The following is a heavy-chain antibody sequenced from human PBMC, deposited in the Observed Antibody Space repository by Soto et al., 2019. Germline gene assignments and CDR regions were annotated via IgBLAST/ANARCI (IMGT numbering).Heavy chain of an antibody. Sequence: QVQLVQSGAEVKKPGASVKVSCKASGYTFTSYGISWVRQAPGQGREWMGWISAYNGNTNYAQKLQGRVTMTTDTSTSTAYMELRSLRSDDTAVYYCAGQDEYDYVWGSYPYWGQGTLVTVSS. D-gene: IGHD3-16*02. V-gene: IGHV1-18*04. CDR2: ISAYNGNT. CDR3: AGQDEYDYVWGSYPY. CDR1: GYTFTSYG. J-gene: IGHJ4*02.